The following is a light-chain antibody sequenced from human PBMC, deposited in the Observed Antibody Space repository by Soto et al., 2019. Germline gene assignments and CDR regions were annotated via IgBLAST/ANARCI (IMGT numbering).Light chain of an antibody. Sequence: QPVLTQPPSVSGAPGQRVTISCAGSSSNIGAGYDVHWYQQFPGTAPKLLMHGNNQRASGVPDRFSGSRSGTAASLAITGLQAEDEADYYCQSYDRSLADFVFGTGTKVTVL. CDR1: SSNIGAGYD. CDR3: QSYDRSLADFV. J-gene: IGLJ1*01. V-gene: IGLV1-40*01. CDR2: GNN.